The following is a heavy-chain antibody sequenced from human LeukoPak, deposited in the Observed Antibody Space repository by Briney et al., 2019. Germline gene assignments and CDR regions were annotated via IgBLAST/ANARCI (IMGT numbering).Heavy chain of an antibody. D-gene: IGHD3-22*01. CDR1: GGSISSYY. V-gene: IGHV4-59*08. CDR2: IYYSGST. CDR3: ARHACYYDSSGTCSWFDP. J-gene: IGHJ5*02. Sequence: SETLSLTCTVSGGSISSYYWSWIRQPPGKGLEWIGYIYYSGSTNYNPSLKSRVTISVDTSKNQFSLKLSSVTAADTAVYYCARHACYYDSSGTCSWFDPWGQGTLVTVSS.